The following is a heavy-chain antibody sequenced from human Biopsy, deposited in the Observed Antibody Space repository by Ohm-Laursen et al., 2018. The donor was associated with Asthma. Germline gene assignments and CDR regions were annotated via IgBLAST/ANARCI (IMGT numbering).Heavy chain of an antibody. CDR2: ISYDGSNK. CDR1: GFTFRSYA. D-gene: IGHD5-12*01. V-gene: IGHV3-30*04. Sequence: RSLRLSCAASGFTFRSYAMHWVRQAPGKGLKWVAVISYDGSNKYYADSVKGRFTISRDNSKNTLYLQMNSLRAEDTAVYYCAKDLDIVATTHYYYYNGMDVWGQGTTVTVSS. J-gene: IGHJ6*02. CDR3: AKDLDIVATTHYYYYNGMDV.